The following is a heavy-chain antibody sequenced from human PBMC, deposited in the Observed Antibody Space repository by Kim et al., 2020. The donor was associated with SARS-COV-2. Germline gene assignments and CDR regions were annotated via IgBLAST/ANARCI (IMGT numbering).Heavy chain of an antibody. Sequence: SETLSLTCTVSGGSINHYYWSWIRQPPRKGLEWIGYVYSSGTILYNPSLNSRVTISVDTSKNQFSLKLTSVTAADTAVYFCARGGGGSLDYWGQGTLVTV. D-gene: IGHD3-16*01. J-gene: IGHJ4*02. CDR3: ARGGGGSLDY. CDR2: VYSSGTI. CDR1: GGSINHYY. V-gene: IGHV4-59*01.